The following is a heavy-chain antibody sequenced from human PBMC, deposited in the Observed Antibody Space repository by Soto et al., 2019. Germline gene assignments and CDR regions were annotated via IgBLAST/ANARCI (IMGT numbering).Heavy chain of an antibody. Sequence: SETLSLTCTVSGDSISGYYWSWIRQPPGKGLEWIGYIYYSGSTNYNPSLKSRVTISVDTSKNQFSLKLSSVTAADTAVYYCAAEERYDYIWGSYRPRTYFDYWGQGTLVTVSS. CDR1: GDSISGYY. CDR2: IYYSGST. D-gene: IGHD3-16*02. CDR3: AAEERYDYIWGSYRPRTYFDY. V-gene: IGHV4-59*01. J-gene: IGHJ4*02.